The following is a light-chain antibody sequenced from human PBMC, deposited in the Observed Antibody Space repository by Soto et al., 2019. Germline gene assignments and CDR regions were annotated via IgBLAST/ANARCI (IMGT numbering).Light chain of an antibody. CDR1: QSVKTF. CDR3: QQVYVYPST. Sequence: EIVLTQSPATLSLSPGERATLSCRASQSVKTFLVWYQQRPGQAPRLLISEASNRATGIPARFSGSGSGTDFTLTISSLQPEDFATYYCQQVYVYPSTFGGGTKVDIK. V-gene: IGKV3-11*01. CDR2: EAS. J-gene: IGKJ4*01.